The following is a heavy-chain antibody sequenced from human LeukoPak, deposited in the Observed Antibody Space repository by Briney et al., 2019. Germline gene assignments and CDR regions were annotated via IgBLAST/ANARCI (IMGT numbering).Heavy chain of an antibody. CDR3: ARDRDFGSGSPNQGNDLDY. D-gene: IGHD3-10*01. CDR2: IYYSGST. J-gene: IGHJ4*02. CDR1: GGSISSYY. V-gene: IGHV4-59*12. Sequence: SETLSLTCTVSGGSISSYYWSWFRQPPGKGLEWIGYIYYSGSTNYNPSLKSRVTISVDTSKNQFSLKLSSVTAADTAVYYCARDRDFGSGSPNQGNDLDYWGQGTLVTVSS.